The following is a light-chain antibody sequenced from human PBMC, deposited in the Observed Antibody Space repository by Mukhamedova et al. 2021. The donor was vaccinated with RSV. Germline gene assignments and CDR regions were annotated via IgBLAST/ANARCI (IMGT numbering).Light chain of an antibody. V-gene: IGKV1-39*01. CDR3: QQSSESPPT. Sequence: WYQRRVHGEAPKLLIYSASSSQSGVPSRFRGGGSGTDFTLTIAGLQPEDVATYFCQQSSESPPTFGPGTKVE. CDR2: SAS. J-gene: IGKJ2*01.